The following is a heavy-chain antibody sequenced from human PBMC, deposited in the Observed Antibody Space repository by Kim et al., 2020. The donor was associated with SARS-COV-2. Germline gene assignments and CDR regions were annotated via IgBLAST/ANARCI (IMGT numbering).Heavy chain of an antibody. Sequence: VRGRLTNSRDTSKNPLYLKMNSLRAEDTAVYYCARATMVRVVIAYYGMDVWGQGTTVTVSS. V-gene: IGHV3-53*01. D-gene: IGHD3-10*01. J-gene: IGHJ6*02. CDR3: ARATMVRVVIAYYGMDV.